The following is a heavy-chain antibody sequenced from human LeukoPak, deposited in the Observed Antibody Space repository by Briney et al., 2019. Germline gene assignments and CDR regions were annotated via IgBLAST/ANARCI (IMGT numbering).Heavy chain of an antibody. CDR3: ARGDPRSGYGS. Sequence: SETLSLTCAVYGGSFSGYYGSWVRQPPGKGLEWIGEINHSGSTNYNPSLKSRVTISVDTSKNQFSLKLSSVTAADTAVYYCARGDPRSGYGSWGQGTLVTVSS. CDR1: GGSFSGYY. CDR2: INHSGST. V-gene: IGHV4-34*01. J-gene: IGHJ4*02. D-gene: IGHD5-12*01.